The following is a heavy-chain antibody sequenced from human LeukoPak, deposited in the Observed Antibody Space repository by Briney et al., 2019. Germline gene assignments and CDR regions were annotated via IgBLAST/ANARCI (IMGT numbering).Heavy chain of an antibody. Sequence: GGSLRLSCAASGFTFSSYEMNWVRLAPGKGLEWVSYISESGSAIYYADSVKGRFTISRDNAKNSLYLQMNSLRAEDTAVYYCARGGDTMITEIQFFQYWGQGTLVTVSS. V-gene: IGHV3-48*03. D-gene: IGHD3-22*01. CDR2: ISESGSAI. CDR1: GFTFSSYE. CDR3: ARGGDTMITEIQFFQY. J-gene: IGHJ1*01.